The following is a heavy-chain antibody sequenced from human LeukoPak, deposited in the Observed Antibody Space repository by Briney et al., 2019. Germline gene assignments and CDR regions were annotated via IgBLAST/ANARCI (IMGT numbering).Heavy chain of an antibody. CDR1: GFTFSSYG. D-gene: IGHD2-8*01. Sequence: GGSLRLSCAASGFTFSSYGMHWVRQAPGKGLEWVAFIRYDGSNKYYADSVKGRFTISRDNSKNTLYLQMNSLRAEDTAVYYCAKDQDIVLMVPGYFDYWGQGTLVTVSS. V-gene: IGHV3-30*02. CDR3: AKDQDIVLMVPGYFDY. CDR2: IRYDGSNK. J-gene: IGHJ4*02.